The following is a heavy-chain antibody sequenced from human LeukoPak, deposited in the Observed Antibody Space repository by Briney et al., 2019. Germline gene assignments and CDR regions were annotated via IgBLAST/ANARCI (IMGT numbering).Heavy chain of an antibody. V-gene: IGHV4-30-2*01. D-gene: IGHD4-23*01. CDR1: GGSISSGGYY. CDR3: ARGSSGGYGGNWDAFDI. Sequence: PSETLSLTCTVSGGSISSGGYYWSWIRQPPGKGLEWIGYIYHSGSTYYNPSLKSRVTISVDRSKNQFSLKLSSVTAADTAVYYCARGSSGGYGGNWDAFDIWGQGTMVTVSS. J-gene: IGHJ3*02. CDR2: IYHSGST.